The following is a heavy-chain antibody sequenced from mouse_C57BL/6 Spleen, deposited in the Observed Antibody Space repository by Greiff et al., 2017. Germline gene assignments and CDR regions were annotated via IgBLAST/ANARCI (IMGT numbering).Heavy chain of an antibody. J-gene: IGHJ2*01. Sequence: VQLQQPGAELVKPGASVKLSCTASGFNIKDYYMHWVKQRPEQGLEWIGRIDPEDGETKYAPKFQGKATITADTSSITAYLQHSSLTSEDTAVYYCAGVTTVVAFYFDYWGQGTTLTVSS. CDR1: GFNIKDYY. CDR2: IDPEDGET. CDR3: AGVTTVVAFYFDY. D-gene: IGHD1-1*01. V-gene: IGHV14-2*01.